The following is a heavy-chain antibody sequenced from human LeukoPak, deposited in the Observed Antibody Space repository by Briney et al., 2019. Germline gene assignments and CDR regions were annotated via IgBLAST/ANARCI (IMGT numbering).Heavy chain of an antibody. D-gene: IGHD3-10*01. CDR3: TTYLWFGKLLSYY. Sequence: GGSLRLSCAASGFTFSSYAMSWVRQAPGKGLEWVGRLKSKTDGGTTDYAAPVKDRFSISRDDSKNTLYLQMNSLKTEDTAVYYCTTYLWFGKLLSYYWGQGNLVTVSS. J-gene: IGHJ4*02. CDR2: LKSKTDGGTT. V-gene: IGHV3-15*01. CDR1: GFTFSSYA.